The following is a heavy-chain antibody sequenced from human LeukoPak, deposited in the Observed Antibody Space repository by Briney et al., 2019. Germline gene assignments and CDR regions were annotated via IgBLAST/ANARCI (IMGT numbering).Heavy chain of an antibody. J-gene: IGHJ4*02. CDR2: IKQDGSEK. D-gene: IGHD3-22*01. CDR1: GFTFSSYW. Sequence: GGSLRLSCAASGFTFSSYWMSWVRQAPGKGLKWVANIKQDGSEKYYVDSVKGRFTISRDNAKNSLYLQMNSLRAEDTAVYYCASCAANCYDRYFDYWGQGTLVTVSS. V-gene: IGHV3-7*01. CDR3: ASCAANCYDRYFDY.